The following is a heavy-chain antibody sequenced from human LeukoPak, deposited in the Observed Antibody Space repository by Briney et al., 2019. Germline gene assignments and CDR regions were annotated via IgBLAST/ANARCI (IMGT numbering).Heavy chain of an antibody. D-gene: IGHD2-8*01. Sequence: GGSLRLSCAASGFTFSNYAMTWVRQAPGKGLEWVSGISGSGGSTYYADSVKGRYIISRDNSKNTLYLHMNSLTAEDTAIYYCAKTRCTDDTCYYRVWYSDYWGQGTLVTVSS. CDR2: ISGSGGST. CDR1: GFTFSNYA. J-gene: IGHJ4*02. V-gene: IGHV3-23*01. CDR3: AKTRCTDDTCYYRVWYSDY.